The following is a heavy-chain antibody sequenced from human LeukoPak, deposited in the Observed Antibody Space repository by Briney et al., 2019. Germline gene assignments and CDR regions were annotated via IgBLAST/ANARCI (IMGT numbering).Heavy chain of an antibody. J-gene: IGHJ4*02. CDR2: ISSSGSTI. CDR3: ARAIVYYDFWSGPLNFDY. V-gene: IGHV3-11*04. Sequence: GGSLRLSCAASGFTFSDYYMSWIRQAPGKGLEWVSYISSSGSTIYYADSVKGRFTISRDNAMNSLYLQMNSLRAEDTAVYYCARAIVYYDFWSGPLNFDYWGQGTLVTVSS. D-gene: IGHD3-3*01. CDR1: GFTFSDYY.